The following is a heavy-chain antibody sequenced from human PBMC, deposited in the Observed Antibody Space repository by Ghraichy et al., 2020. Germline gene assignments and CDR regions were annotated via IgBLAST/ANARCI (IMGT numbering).Heavy chain of an antibody. Sequence: SETLSLTCTVSGGSISSRSYYWGWIRQPPGKGLEWIGSIYYSGSTYYNPSLKSRVTISVDTSKNQFSLKLSSVTAADTAVYYCARSRYDFWSGYYYSYFDLWGRGTLVTVSS. CDR2: IYYSGST. J-gene: IGHJ2*01. D-gene: IGHD3-3*01. CDR3: ARSRYDFWSGYYYSYFDL. CDR1: GGSISSRSYY. V-gene: IGHV4-39*01.